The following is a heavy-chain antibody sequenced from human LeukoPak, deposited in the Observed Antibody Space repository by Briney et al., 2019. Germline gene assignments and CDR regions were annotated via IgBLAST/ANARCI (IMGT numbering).Heavy chain of an antibody. V-gene: IGHV3-48*03. J-gene: IGHJ5*02. D-gene: IGHD6-13*01. Sequence: GGSLRLSCTTSGFDFRSYEMNWVRQAPGKGLEWLAYISSTGSSFYADSVKGRFITSRDDAKNSLSLQMNSLRVEDTALYYCARDKYSSSWSNIIDLWGQGTMVTVSS. CDR2: ISSTGSS. CDR3: ARDKYSSSWSNIIDL. CDR1: GFDFRSYE.